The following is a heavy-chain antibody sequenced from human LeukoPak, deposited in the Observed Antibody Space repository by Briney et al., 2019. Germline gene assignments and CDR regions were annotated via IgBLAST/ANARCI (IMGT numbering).Heavy chain of an antibody. V-gene: IGHV3-48*03. CDR3: APLIVVVTATLDDAFDI. CDR2: ISSSGSTT. D-gene: IGHD2-21*02. Sequence: GGSLRLSCAASGFTFSSYEMNWVRQAPGKGLEWVSYISSSGSTTYYADSVKGRFTISRDNAKNSLYLQMNSLRAEDTAVYYCAPLIVVVTATLDDAFDIWGQGTMVTVSS. J-gene: IGHJ3*02. CDR1: GFTFSSYE.